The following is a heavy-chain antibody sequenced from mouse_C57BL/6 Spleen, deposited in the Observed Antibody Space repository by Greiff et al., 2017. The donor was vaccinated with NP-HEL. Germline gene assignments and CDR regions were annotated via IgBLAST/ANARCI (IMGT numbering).Heavy chain of an antibody. J-gene: IGHJ3*01. CDR3: ARHEERFYDGSSEGFAY. CDR1: GYTFTEYT. V-gene: IGHV1-62-2*01. CDR2: FYPGSGSI. Sequence: QVQLKESGAELAKPGASVKLSCKASGYTFTEYTIHWVKQRSGQGLEWIGWFYPGSGSIKYNEKFKDNATLTADKSSSTVYMELSRLTSEDSAVYFWARHEERFYDGSSEGFAYWGQGTLVTVSA. D-gene: IGHD1-1*01.